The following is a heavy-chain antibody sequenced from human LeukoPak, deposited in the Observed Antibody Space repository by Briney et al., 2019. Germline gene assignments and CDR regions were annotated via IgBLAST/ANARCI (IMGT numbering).Heavy chain of an antibody. CDR2: IIPIFGTA. Sequence: ASVKVSCKASGGTFSSYAISWVRQAPGQGLEWMGGIIPIFGTANYAQKFQGRVTITADESTSTAYMELSSLRSEDTAVYYCARDHIAAAGDPESWGQGTLVTVSS. J-gene: IGHJ4*02. CDR1: GGTFSSYA. V-gene: IGHV1-69*13. D-gene: IGHD6-13*01. CDR3: ARDHIAAAGDPES.